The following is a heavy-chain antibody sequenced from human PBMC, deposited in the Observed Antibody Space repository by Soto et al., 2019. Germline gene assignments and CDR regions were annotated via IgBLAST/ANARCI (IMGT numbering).Heavy chain of an antibody. CDR1: GITFRNYA. CDR3: VKGNQLLRHYFEF. D-gene: IGHD2-15*01. J-gene: IGHJ4*01. V-gene: IGHV3-64D*08. Sequence: PGGSLRLSCSVSGITFRNYATHWVRQAPGRGLEYVSGITSDGDNTWHADSVKDRFTISRDNSDDTLYLQMSSLRVEDTAKYYCVKGNQLLRHYFEFWGPGTLVTVSS. CDR2: ITSDGDNT.